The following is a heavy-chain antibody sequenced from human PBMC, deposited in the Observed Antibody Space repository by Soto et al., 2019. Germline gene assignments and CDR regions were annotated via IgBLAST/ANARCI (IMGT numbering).Heavy chain of an antibody. CDR3: ARGSLYCYDSGGIRHAYYYGMDV. CDR1: GYTFTSYY. Sequence: QVQLVQSGAEVKEPAASVKVSCKTSGYTFTSYYMHGVRQAPGQGLEWMGIINPSGGSTSYGQKFQGRVTMTRDTSTSTVYMELSSLRSEDTAVYYCARGSLYCYDSGGIRHAYYYGMDVWGQGTTVTVSS. V-gene: IGHV1-46*01. J-gene: IGHJ6*02. CDR2: INPSGGST. D-gene: IGHD3-22*01.